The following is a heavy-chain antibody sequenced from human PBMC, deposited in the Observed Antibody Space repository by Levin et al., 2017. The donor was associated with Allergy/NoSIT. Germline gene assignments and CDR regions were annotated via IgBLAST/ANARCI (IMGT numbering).Heavy chain of an antibody. J-gene: IGHJ5*02. CDR3: ARGQQVIIYCSSTSCYKMAVGNWFDP. CDR2: INHSGST. V-gene: IGHV4-34*01. D-gene: IGHD2-2*02. Sequence: SSETLSLTCAVYGGSFSGYYWSWIRQPPGKGLEWIGEINHSGSTNYNPSLKSRVTISVDTSKNQFSLKLSSVTAADTAVYYCARGQQVIIYCSSTSCYKMAVGNWFDPWGQGTLVTVSS. CDR1: GGSFSGYY.